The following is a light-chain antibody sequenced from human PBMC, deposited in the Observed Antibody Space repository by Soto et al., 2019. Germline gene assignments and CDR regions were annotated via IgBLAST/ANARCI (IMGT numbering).Light chain of an antibody. J-gene: IGKJ1*01. CDR3: QQTFGMFPWT. V-gene: IGKV1-39*01. CDR2: AAS. CDR1: QNIRDS. Sequence: DIQMAQSPSSLSASVGDRITITCRASQNIRDSLNWYQHKPGMAPQLMIFAASNLHSGVPSRFSVSGSGTDFTLTISSRQPEDFATYYCQQTFGMFPWTFGQGTKVEMK.